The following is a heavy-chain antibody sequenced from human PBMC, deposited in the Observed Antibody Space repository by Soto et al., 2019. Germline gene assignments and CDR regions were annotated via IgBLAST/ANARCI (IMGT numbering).Heavy chain of an antibody. CDR1: GYSFTTSG. J-gene: IGHJ4*02. D-gene: IGHD4-17*01. CDR3: ARRVYGDYDY. CDR2: IITYNGNT. Sequence: QAQLVQSGAEVKEPGASVKVSCKASGYSFTTSGITWVRQAPGQGLEWMGWIITYNGNTNYAQKLKDRVTLTTDTSTSTAYMELRSLRSDDTAVYYCARRVYGDYDYWCQGTLVTVSS. V-gene: IGHV1-18*01.